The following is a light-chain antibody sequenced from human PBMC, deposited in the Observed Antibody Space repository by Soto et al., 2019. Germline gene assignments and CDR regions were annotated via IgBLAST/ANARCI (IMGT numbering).Light chain of an antibody. Sequence: DIQMTQSPSTLSASVGDKVTITCRASQGISTFLAWYQQKPGKAPKRLIYAASSLQSGVPSRFSGSGSGTDFTLTISSLQPEDFATYYCQQSYSTLITFGQGTRLEIK. V-gene: IGKV1-39*01. CDR3: QQSYSTLIT. J-gene: IGKJ5*01. CDR2: AAS. CDR1: QGISTF.